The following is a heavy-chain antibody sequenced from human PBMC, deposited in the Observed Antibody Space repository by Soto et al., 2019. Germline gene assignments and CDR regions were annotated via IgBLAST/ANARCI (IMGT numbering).Heavy chain of an antibody. D-gene: IGHD3-10*01. CDR2: ISYSGTT. CDR1: GGSMSSSSSYY. J-gene: IGHJ6*04. CDR3: ARSREALSGSGSYFEMDV. V-gene: IGHV4-39*07. Sequence: PSETLSLTCTVSGGSMSSSSSYYWGWIRQPPGKGLEWIGTISYSGTTNYNPTLKSRVTMSVDTSKNQFSLNVNPVTAADTAVYYCARSREALSGSGSYFEMDVWGKGTTVTVSS.